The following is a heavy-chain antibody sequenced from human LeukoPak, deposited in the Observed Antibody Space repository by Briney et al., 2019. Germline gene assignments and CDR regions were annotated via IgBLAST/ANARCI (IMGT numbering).Heavy chain of an antibody. D-gene: IGHD2-2*03. CDR1: GFTFSSYA. J-gene: IGHJ4*02. CDR3: ARAAGYCSSTSCYRTRPLDY. Sequence: GGSLRLSCAASGFTFSSYAMHWVRQAPGKGLEWVAVISYDGSNKYYADSVKGRFTISRDNSKNTLYLQMNSLRAEDTAVYYCARAAGYCSSTSCYRTRPLDYWGQGTLVTVSS. V-gene: IGHV3-30-3*01. CDR2: ISYDGSNK.